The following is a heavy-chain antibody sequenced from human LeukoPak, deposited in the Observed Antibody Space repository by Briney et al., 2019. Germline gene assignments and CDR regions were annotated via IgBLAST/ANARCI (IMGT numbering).Heavy chain of an antibody. CDR1: GYTFTSYG. CDR3: ARDGSGWLIPTHPLEYNY. D-gene: IGHD6-19*01. Sequence: GASVKVSCKASGYTFTSYGISWVRQAPGQGLEWMGWISAYNGNTNYAQKLQGRVTMTTDTSTSTAYMELRSLRSDDTAVYYCARDGSGWLIPTHPLEYNYWGQGTLVTVSS. CDR2: ISAYNGNT. J-gene: IGHJ4*02. V-gene: IGHV1-18*01.